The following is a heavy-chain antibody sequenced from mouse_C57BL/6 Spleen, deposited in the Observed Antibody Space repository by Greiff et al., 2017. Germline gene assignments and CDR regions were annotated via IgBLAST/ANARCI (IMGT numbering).Heavy chain of an antibody. D-gene: IGHD1-1*01. V-gene: IGHV1-55*01. CDR1: GYTFTSYW. J-gene: IGHJ2*01. Sequence: QVQLQQPGAELVKPGASVKMSCKASGYTFTSYWITWVKPRPGQGLEWIGDIYPGSGSTNYNEKFKSKATLTVDTSSSTAYLQLSSLTSEDSAVYYCARSTTVVAKGYWGQGTTLTVSS. CDR2: IYPGSGST. CDR3: ARSTTVVAKGY.